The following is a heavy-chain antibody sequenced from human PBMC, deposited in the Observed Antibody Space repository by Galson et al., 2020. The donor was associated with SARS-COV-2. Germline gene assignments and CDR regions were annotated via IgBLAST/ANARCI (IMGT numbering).Heavy chain of an antibody. V-gene: IGHV3-33*01. CDR1: GFTFSGHA. CDR2: IFYDGSDK. CDR3: ARDGQTSSGWACDY. J-gene: IGHJ4*02. Sequence: GESLKISCAASGFTFSGHAMHWVRQAPGKGLEWVAQIFYDGSDKYYGDSVKGRFTISRDSSKNTVYLQMNNLRADDTAVYYCARDGQTSSGWACDYWGQGTLVTVSS. D-gene: IGHD6-19*01.